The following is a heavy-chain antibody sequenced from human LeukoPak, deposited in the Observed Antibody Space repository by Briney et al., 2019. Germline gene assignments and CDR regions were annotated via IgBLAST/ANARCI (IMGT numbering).Heavy chain of an antibody. CDR1: GFTFSSYW. V-gene: IGHV3-74*01. Sequence: PGGSLRLSCAASGFTFSSYWTHWVRQAPGKGLVWVSRINSDGSSTSYADSVKGRFTISRDNAKNTLYLQMNSLRAEDTAVYYCARVMIVVRYYYYYYMDVWGKGTTVTVSS. CDR2: INSDGSST. D-gene: IGHD3-22*01. CDR3: ARVMIVVRYYYYYYMDV. J-gene: IGHJ6*03.